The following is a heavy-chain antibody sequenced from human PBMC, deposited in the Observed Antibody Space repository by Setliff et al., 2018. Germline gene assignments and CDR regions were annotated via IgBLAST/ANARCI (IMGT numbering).Heavy chain of an antibody. CDR3: ARDLTAGMGSPYNWFDP. J-gene: IGHJ5*02. V-gene: IGHV1-69-2*01. CDR1: GYTFTDYY. Sequence: GASVKVSCKASGYTFTDYYMHWVQQAPGKGLEWMGRVDPEDGETIYAQKFQGRVTITTDESTSTAYMELSSLRSEDTAMYYCARDLTAGMGSPYNWFDPWGRGTPVTVSS. CDR2: VDPEDGET. D-gene: IGHD2-21*02.